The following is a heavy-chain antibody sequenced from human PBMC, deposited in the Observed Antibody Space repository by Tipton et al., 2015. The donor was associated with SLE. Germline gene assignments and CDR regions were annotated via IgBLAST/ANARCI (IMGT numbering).Heavy chain of an antibody. CDR3: ARVTTNVDP. Sequence: TLSLTCSVSGASISNDGHYWSWIRPHPGKGLEWIGYIYYSGSTYYNPSLKSRLSISVDTSKNQFSLNLRYVTAADTAVYYCARVTTNVDPWGQGTLVTGSS. CDR1: GASISNDGHY. V-gene: IGHV4-31*03. CDR2: IYYSGST. D-gene: IGHD4-11*01. J-gene: IGHJ5*02.